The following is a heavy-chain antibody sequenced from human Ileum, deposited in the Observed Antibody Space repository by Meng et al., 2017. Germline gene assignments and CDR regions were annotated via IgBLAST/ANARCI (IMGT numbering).Heavy chain of an antibody. V-gene: IGHV1-69*02. CDR3: ARSSLGWPFLPFDY. J-gene: IGHJ4*02. CDR2: IIPILGIA. CDR1: GGTFSSYT. D-gene: IGHD3-3*01. Sequence: QVQLVQSGAEVKKPGSSVKVLGKASGGTFSSYTISWVRQAPGQGLEWMGRIIPILGIANYAQKFQGRVTITADKSTSTAYMELSSLRSEDTAVYYCARSSLGWPFLPFDYWGQGTLVTVSS.